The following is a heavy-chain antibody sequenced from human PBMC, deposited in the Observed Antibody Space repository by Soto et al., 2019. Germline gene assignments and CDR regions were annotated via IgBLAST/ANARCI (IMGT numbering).Heavy chain of an antibody. V-gene: IGHV1-3*01. D-gene: IGHD3-3*01. J-gene: IGHJ4*02. CDR1: GYTFTSCA. Sequence: ASVEVSCKASGYTFTSCARQWVRQAPGQRLEWMGWINAGNGNTKYSQKFQGRVTITRDTSASTAYMELSSLRSEDTAVYYCASVFWSGPPFDYWGQGTLVTVSS. CDR2: INAGNGNT. CDR3: ASVFWSGPPFDY.